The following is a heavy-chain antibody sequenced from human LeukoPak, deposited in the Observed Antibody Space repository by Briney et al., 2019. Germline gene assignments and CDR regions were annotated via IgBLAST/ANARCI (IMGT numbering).Heavy chain of an antibody. D-gene: IGHD6-13*01. J-gene: IGHJ4*02. CDR3: ARDVSAAGLAGY. Sequence: SETLSLTCAVSGGSISSGGYSWTWIRQPPGKGLEWIAYIYYNVSTYYNPSLKSRVTILVDRSKNQFSLKLTSVTAADTAVYYCARDVSAAGLAGYWGPGTLVTVSS. V-gene: IGHV4-30-2*01. CDR2: IYYNVST. CDR1: GGSISSGGYS.